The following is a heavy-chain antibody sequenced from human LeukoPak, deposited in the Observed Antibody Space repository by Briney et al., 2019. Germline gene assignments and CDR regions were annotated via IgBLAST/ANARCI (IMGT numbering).Heavy chain of an antibody. D-gene: IGHD5-24*01. Sequence: SETLSLTCTVSGGSISSYYWSWIRQPPGKGLEWIGYIYYSGSTNYNPSLKSRVTISVDTSKNRFSLKLSSVTAADTAVYYCARARDGYIFDYWGQGTLVTVSS. J-gene: IGHJ4*02. CDR1: GGSISSYY. V-gene: IGHV4-59*01. CDR3: ARARDGYIFDY. CDR2: IYYSGST.